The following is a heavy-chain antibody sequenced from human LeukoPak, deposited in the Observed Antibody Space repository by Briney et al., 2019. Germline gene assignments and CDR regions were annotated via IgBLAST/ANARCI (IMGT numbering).Heavy chain of an antibody. D-gene: IGHD2/OR15-2a*01. Sequence: PGGSLRLSCAASGFSFSSYSINWVRQAPGKGLEWVSYISGDGNAKHYTDSVKGRFTISRDNAKNALYPQMNSLRAEDTAVYFCARDYVYAFDYWGQGTLVTVSS. V-gene: IGHV3-48*01. J-gene: IGHJ4*02. CDR1: GFSFSSYS. CDR2: ISGDGNAK. CDR3: ARDYVYAFDY.